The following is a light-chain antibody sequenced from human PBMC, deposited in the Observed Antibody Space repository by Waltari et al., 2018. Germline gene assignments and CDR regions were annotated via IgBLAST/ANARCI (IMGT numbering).Light chain of an antibody. J-gene: IGKJ3*01. CDR1: QGISNY. CDR3: LQHYSYPFT. CDR2: AAI. Sequence: IQMTQSPPSLSPSEGDTVTITCRASQGISNYLTWFQQRPGKAPKLLIYAAINLQSGVPSRFSGSGSGTDFTLTISSLQPEDFAAYYCLQHYSYPFTFGPGTKVDIK. V-gene: IGKV1-17*01.